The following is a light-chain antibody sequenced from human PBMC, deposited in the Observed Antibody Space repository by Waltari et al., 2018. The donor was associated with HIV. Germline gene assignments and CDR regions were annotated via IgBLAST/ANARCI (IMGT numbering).Light chain of an antibody. CDR1: SLRKYF. J-gene: IGLJ3*02. V-gene: IGLV3-19*01. CDR2: GKN. CDR3: DSRDSSGNHLGIV. Sequence: SSELTQDPPVSVALGQTVSITCQGDSLRKYFASWYQQRPGQAPVLLIYGKNNRPSGIPDLFSGSSSGNTASLTIIGAQAEDEADYYCDSRDSSGNHLGIVFGGGTKLTVL.